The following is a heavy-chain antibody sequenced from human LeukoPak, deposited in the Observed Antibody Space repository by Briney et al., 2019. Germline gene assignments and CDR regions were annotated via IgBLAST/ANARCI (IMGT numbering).Heavy chain of an antibody. CDR1: GGSISSYY. Sequence: KPSETLSLTCTVSGGSISSYYWSWIRQPAGKGLEWIGRIYTSGSTNYNPSLKSRVTMSVDTSKNQFSLKLSSVTAADTAVYYCARVAYSSSEGGCYFDYWGQGTLVTVSS. J-gene: IGHJ4*02. V-gene: IGHV4-4*07. D-gene: IGHD6-6*01. CDR3: ARVAYSSSEGGCYFDY. CDR2: IYTSGST.